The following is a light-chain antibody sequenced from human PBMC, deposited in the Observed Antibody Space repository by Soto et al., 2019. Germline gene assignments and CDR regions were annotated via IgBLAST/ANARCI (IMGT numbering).Light chain of an antibody. CDR1: SSDVGGYNY. J-gene: IGLJ1*01. CDR2: EVS. Sequence: QSALTQPASVSGSPGQSITISCTGTSSDVGGYNYVSWYQQHPGKAPKLMIYEVSNRPSGVSNRFSGSKSGNTASLTISGLQAEDVADYYCSSYTSSSTLEVFGTGTKATVL. V-gene: IGLV2-14*01. CDR3: SSYTSSSTLEV.